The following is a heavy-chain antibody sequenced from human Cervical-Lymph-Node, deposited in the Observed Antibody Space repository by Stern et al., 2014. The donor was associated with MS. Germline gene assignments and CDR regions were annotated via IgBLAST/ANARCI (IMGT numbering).Heavy chain of an antibody. CDR2: ISGSGST. J-gene: IGHJ6*02. CDR3: ARERFGMTNYYFGMDV. D-gene: IGHD1-1*01. V-gene: IGHV4-31*03. Sequence: QVQLQESGPGLVKPSQTLSLTCTVSGGSISSGGYSWGWIRQHPGKGLAWIGYISGSGSTDYNPSLLSRLTISVDTSQNQFSLELTSVTAADTAVYFCARERFGMTNYYFGMDVWGPGTTVTVSS. CDR1: GGSISSGGYS.